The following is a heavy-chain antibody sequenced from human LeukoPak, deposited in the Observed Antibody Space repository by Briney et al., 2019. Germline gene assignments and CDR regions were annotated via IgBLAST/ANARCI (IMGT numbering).Heavy chain of an antibody. D-gene: IGHD6-13*01. CDR3: AKSVIAAAGTFDY. Sequence: PGGSLRLSCAASGFTFSSYAMSWVRQAPGKGLEWVSAISNSGGSTYYADSVRGRFTISRDNSKNTLYLQMNSLRAEDTAVYYCAKSVIAAAGTFDYWGQGTLVTVSS. CDR2: ISNSGGST. V-gene: IGHV3-23*01. CDR1: GFTFSSYA. J-gene: IGHJ4*02.